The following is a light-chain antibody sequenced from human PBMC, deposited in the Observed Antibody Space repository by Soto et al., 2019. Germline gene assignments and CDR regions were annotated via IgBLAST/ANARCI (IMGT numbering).Light chain of an antibody. CDR3: QQYGDWPRT. CDR1: QSVDNR. Sequence: EVVMTQSPATLSVSPGERATLSCRASQSVDNRLAWYQHTPGQAPRLLIYGASNRATGVPAKFSGSGSGTEFTLTITSLQSEDFALYYCQQYGDWPRTFGQGTKVEI. V-gene: IGKV3-15*01. CDR2: GAS. J-gene: IGKJ1*01.